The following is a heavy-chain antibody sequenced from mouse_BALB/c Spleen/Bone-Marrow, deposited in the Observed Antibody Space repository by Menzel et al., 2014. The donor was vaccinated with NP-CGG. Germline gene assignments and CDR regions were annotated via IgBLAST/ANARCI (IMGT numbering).Heavy chain of an antibody. D-gene: IGHD2-1*01. V-gene: IGHV1-4*01. CDR2: INPSSGYT. Sequence: VQLVESGAELARPGASVKMSCRASGYTFTTYTMHWVKQRPGQGLEWIGYINPSSGYTYYNQKFKDKATLTADKSSSAAYLQLGSLTSEDSAVCYCARVYGNYDAMDYWGQGTSVTVSS. J-gene: IGHJ4*01. CDR3: ARVYGNYDAMDY. CDR1: GYTFTTYT.